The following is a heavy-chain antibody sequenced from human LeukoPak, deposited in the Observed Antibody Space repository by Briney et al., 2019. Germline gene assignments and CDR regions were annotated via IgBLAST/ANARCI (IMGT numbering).Heavy chain of an antibody. CDR1: GGSIRSSDYY. Sequence: SETLSLTCTVSGGSIRSSDYYWGWIRQPPGKGLEWIGSIYYGGSTYYNPSLKSRVTISVDTSMNQFSLKLSFVTTADTAVYYCARALGYCSGGSCTRGYNWFDPWGQRTLVTVPS. D-gene: IGHD2-15*01. CDR3: ARALGYCSGGSCTRGYNWFDP. J-gene: IGHJ5*02. CDR2: IYYGGST. V-gene: IGHV4-39*01.